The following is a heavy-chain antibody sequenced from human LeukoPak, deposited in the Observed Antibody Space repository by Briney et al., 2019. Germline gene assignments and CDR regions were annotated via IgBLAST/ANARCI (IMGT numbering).Heavy chain of an antibody. CDR2: ISGSGGTT. J-gene: IGHJ4*02. CDR3: AKSKVGAPDYFDY. CDR1: GFTFSSFA. Sequence: EGSLRLSCAASGFTFSSFAMSWVRQAPGKGLEWVSGISGSGGTTYSAASVEGRFTISRDNSKNTLFLQMNSLRAEDTAVYYCAKSKVGAPDYFDYWGQGTLVTVSS. D-gene: IGHD1-26*01. V-gene: IGHV3-23*01.